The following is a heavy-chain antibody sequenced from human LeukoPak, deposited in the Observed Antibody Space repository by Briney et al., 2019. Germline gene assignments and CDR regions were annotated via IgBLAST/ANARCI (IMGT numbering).Heavy chain of an antibody. V-gene: IGHV4-34*01. CDR2: IYYSGST. Sequence: KSSETLSLTCGLYGGSFNEYYWAWIRQSPGKGLEWIGQIYYSGSTNYNPSLKSRVTISVDTSKNQFSSKLNSVTAADTAVYYCARNITSGWFDPWGQGALVTVSS. CDR3: ARNITSGWFDP. D-gene: IGHD3-10*01. CDR1: GGSFNEYY. J-gene: IGHJ5*02.